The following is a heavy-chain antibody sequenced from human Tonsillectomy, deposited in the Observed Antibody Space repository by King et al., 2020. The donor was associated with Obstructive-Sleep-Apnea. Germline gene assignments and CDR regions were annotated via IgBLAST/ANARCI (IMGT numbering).Heavy chain of an antibody. J-gene: IGHJ3*02. D-gene: IGHD3-3*02. CDR1: GFTFISYS. CDR3: ARDRICPIPDAFDI. CDR2: ISSSSSYI. V-gene: IGHV3-21*01. Sequence: VQLVESGGGLVKPGGSLRLSCAASGFTFISYSMDWVRQAPGKGLEWFSSISSSSSYIYYADLVKGRFTISRDNAKNSLYLQMNSLRAEDTAVYYCARDRICPIPDAFDIWGQGTMVTVSS.